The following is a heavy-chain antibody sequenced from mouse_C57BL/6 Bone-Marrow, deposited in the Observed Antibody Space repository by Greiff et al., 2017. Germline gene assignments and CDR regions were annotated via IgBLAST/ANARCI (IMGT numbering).Heavy chain of an antibody. CDR2: IYPGDGDT. V-gene: IGHV1-82*01. CDR1: GYAFSSSW. CDR3: ARGGYDAWFAD. D-gene: IGHD2-2*01. Sequence: QVQLQQSGPELVKPGASVKISCKASGYAFSSSWMNWVKQRPGKGLEWIGRIYPGDGDTNYNGKFKGKATLTADKSSSTAYMQLSSLTSEDSAVYFCARGGYDAWFADWGTGTLVTVSA. J-gene: IGHJ3*01.